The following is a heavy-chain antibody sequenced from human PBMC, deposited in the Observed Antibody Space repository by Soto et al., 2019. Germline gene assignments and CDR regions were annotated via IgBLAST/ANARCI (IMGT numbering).Heavy chain of an antibody. CDR3: AREGALDYGDYANYFDY. CDR2: INPSGGST. J-gene: IGHJ4*02. Sequence: ASVTVSCKASGYTFTSYYMHWVRQAPGQGLEWMGIINPSGGSTSYAQKFQGRVTMTRDTSTSTVYMELSSLRSEDTAVYYCAREGALDYGDYANYFDYWGQGTLVTVSS. D-gene: IGHD4-17*01. CDR1: GYTFTSYY. V-gene: IGHV1-46*01.